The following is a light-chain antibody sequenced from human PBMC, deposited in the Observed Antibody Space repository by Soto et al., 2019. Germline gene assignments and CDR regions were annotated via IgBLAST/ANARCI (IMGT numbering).Light chain of an antibody. CDR2: AAS. J-gene: IGKJ1*01. V-gene: IGKV1-27*01. CDR1: QGISNY. CDR3: QKYDSAPWT. Sequence: DIPMTQSPSSLSASVRDRVTITCRASQGISNYLAWYQQKPGKVPKLLIYAASTLQSGVPSRFSGTGSGTDFTLTISSLQPEDVATYYCQKYDSAPWTFGQGTKVEIK.